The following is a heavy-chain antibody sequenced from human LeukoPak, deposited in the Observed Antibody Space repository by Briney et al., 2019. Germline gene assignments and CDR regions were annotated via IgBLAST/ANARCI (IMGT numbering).Heavy chain of an antibody. D-gene: IGHD6-19*01. CDR2: INHSGST. Sequence: PSETLSLTCAVYGGSFSGYHWSWIRQPPGKGLEWIGEINHSGSTNYNPSLKRRVTISVDTPKNQFSLKLSSVTAADTAVYYCARDLGIAVAASDYWGQGTLVTVSS. CDR1: GGSFSGYH. V-gene: IGHV4-34*01. J-gene: IGHJ4*02. CDR3: ARDLGIAVAASDY.